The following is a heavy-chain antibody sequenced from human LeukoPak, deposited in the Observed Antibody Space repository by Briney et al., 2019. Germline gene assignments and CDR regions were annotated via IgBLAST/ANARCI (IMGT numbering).Heavy chain of an antibody. CDR2: LNNDGTIT. CDR1: RFTFTSYW. Sequence: GGSLRLSCAASRFTFTSYWMNWVRQAPGKGLMWVARLNNDGTITSYADSVKGRFTISRDNAKNTVYLQMNSLRVEDTAVYYCARDLHYLPEFDPWGQGTLVTVSS. J-gene: IGHJ5*02. V-gene: IGHV3-74*01. D-gene: IGHD4-11*01. CDR3: ARDLHYLPEFDP.